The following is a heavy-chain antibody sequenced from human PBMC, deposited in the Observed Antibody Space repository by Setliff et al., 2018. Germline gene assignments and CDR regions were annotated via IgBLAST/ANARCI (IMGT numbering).Heavy chain of an antibody. CDR1: GFTFSDYY. V-gene: IGHV3-11*01. CDR3: ARGHTSMAP. Sequence: PGGSLRLSCAASGFTFSDYYMSWIRQAPGKGLEWVSYITSSGTTTFYTDSVKGRFAISRDNARNSLYLQMNSLRVEDTAVYYCARGHTSMAPWGQGTLVTVSS. J-gene: IGHJ5*02. CDR2: ITSSGTTT. D-gene: IGHD5-18*01.